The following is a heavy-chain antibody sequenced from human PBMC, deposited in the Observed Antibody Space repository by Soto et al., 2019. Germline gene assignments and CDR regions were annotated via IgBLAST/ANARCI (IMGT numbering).Heavy chain of an antibody. CDR3: AKAPVSRTGPYSPDC. V-gene: IGHV3-23*01. CDR2: ISGSGTST. CDR1: GFTFSDYA. J-gene: IGHJ4*02. D-gene: IGHD3-10*01. Sequence: GGSLRLSCAASGFTFSDYAMSWVRQAPGKGLEWVSTISGSGTSTYYADSVKGRFTISRDNSKNTLYLQMNSLRVGDTALYYCAKAPVSRTGPYSPDCWGQGALVTVSS.